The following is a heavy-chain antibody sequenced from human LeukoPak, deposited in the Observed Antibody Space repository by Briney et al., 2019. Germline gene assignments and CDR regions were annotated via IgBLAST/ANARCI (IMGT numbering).Heavy chain of an antibody. V-gene: IGHV4-4*07. J-gene: IGHJ5*02. CDR2: IYTSGST. CDR1: GGSISSYY. CDR3: ARGLYNWNYLDWFDP. D-gene: IGHD1-7*01. Sequence: SETLSLTCTVSGGSISSYYWSWIRQPAGKGLEWIGRIYTSGSTNYNPSLKSRVTMSVDTSKNQFSLKLSSVTAADTAVYYCARGLYNWNYLDWFDPWGQGTLVTVSS.